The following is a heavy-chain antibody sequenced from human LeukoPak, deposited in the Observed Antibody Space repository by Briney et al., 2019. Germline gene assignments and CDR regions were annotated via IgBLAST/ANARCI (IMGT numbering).Heavy chain of an antibody. CDR2: ISGSGGST. CDR3: AKDGHYYDSSGYYYFDY. CDR1: GFTLSSYA. Sequence: PGGSLRLSCAASGFTLSSYAMSWVRQAPGKGLEWVSAISGSGGSTYYADSVKGRVTISRDNSKNTLYLQMNSLRAEDTAVYYCAKDGHYYDSSGYYYFDYWGQGTLVTVSS. D-gene: IGHD3-22*01. J-gene: IGHJ4*02. V-gene: IGHV3-23*01.